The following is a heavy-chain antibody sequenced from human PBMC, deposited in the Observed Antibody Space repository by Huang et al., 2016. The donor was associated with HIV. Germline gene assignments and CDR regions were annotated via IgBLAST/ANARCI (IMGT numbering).Heavy chain of an antibody. D-gene: IGHD3-10*01. V-gene: IGHV4-39*02. CDR2: IYYSGST. J-gene: IGHJ4*02. CDR3: ARLPGSITMIRGVITDPY. CDR1: GGSIRSDNYY. Sequence: QLQLQESGPGLVKPSETLSLTCTVSGGSIRSDNYYWGWIRQPPGQGLEWIGSIYYSGSTYDNPSLKRRVTITVDTSKNHFSLRMRSVTAADTAVYYCARLPGSITMIRGVITDPYWGQGTLVTVSS.